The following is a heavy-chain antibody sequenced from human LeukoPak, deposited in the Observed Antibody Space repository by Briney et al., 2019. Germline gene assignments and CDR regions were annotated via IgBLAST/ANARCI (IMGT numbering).Heavy chain of an antibody. CDR1: GGSFSGYY. V-gene: IGHV4-34*01. CDR2: INHSGST. CDR3: ARGLVTYYYDY. D-gene: IGHD3-9*01. J-gene: IGHJ4*02. Sequence: SETLSLTCAVYGGSFSGYYWSWIRQPPGKGLEWIGEINHSGSTNHNPSLKSRVTISVDTSENQFSLKLSSVTAADTAVYYCARGLVTYYYDYWGQGTLVTVSS.